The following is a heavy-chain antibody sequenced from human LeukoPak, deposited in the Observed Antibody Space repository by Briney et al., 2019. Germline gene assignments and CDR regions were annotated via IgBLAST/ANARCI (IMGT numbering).Heavy chain of an antibody. D-gene: IGHD3-10*01. V-gene: IGHV3-30*18. CDR2: ISYDGSNK. J-gene: IGHJ3*01. Sequence: GRSLRLSCAASGFTFSSYGMHWVRQAPGKGLEWVAFISYDGSNKNYADSVEGRFTISRDNSKNTLYLQMNSLRAEDTAVYYCAKSWDAFDFWGQGTMVTVSS. CDR3: AKSWDAFDF. CDR1: GFTFSSYG.